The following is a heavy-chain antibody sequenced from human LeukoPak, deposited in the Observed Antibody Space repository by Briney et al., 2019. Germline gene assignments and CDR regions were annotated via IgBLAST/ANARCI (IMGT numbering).Heavy chain of an antibody. CDR1: GGSISSYY. CDR2: IYYSGST. D-gene: IGHD3-22*01. Sequence: SETLSLTCTVSGGSISSYYWSWIRQPPGKGLEWIGYIYYSGSTNYNPSLKSRVTISVDTSKNQFSLKLSSVTAADTAVYYCARDYYDSSGYYPHDAFDIWGQGTMVTVSS. J-gene: IGHJ3*02. V-gene: IGHV4-59*01. CDR3: ARDYYDSSGYYPHDAFDI.